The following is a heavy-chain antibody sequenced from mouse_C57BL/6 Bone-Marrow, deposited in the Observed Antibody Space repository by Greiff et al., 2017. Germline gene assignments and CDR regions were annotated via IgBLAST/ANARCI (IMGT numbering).Heavy chain of an antibody. CDR1: GYTFTSYW. Sequence: QVQLQQPGAELVKPGASVKLSCKASGYTFTSYWMQWVKQRPGQGLEWIGEIDPSDSYTNYNQKFKGKATLTVDTSSSTAYRQLSSLTSEDSAVDYGARGYYYGSSFDYWGQGTTLTVSA. V-gene: IGHV1-50*01. J-gene: IGHJ2*01. D-gene: IGHD1-1*01. CDR3: ARGYYYGSSFDY. CDR2: IDPSDSYT.